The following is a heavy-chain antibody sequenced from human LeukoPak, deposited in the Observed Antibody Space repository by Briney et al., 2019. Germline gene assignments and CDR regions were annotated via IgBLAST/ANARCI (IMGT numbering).Heavy chain of an antibody. CDR3: ARLRDYYYNYMDV. CDR1: GGSISSSGYY. V-gene: IGHV4-39*07. J-gene: IGHJ6*03. CDR2: IYYSGTT. Sequence: RTSETLSLTCTVSGGSISSSGYYWGWIRQPPGKGLEWIGSIYYSGTTYYNPSLKSRVTISVDTSKNQLSLKLSSVTAADTAVYYCARLRDYYYNYMDVWGKGTTVTVSS.